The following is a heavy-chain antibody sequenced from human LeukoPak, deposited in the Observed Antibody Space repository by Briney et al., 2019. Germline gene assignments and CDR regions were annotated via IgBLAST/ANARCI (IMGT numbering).Heavy chain of an antibody. CDR2: ISGSGGST. CDR3: AKDGFYDSSGYYSPFDY. CDR1: GFNFSSYA. J-gene: IGHJ4*02. D-gene: IGHD3-22*01. V-gene: IGHV3-23*01. Sequence: GGSLRLSCAASGFNFSSYAMSWVRQAPGKGLEWVSAISGSGGSTYYADSVKGRFTISRDNSKNTLYLQMNSLRAEDTAVYYSAKDGFYDSSGYYSPFDYWGQGTLVTVSS.